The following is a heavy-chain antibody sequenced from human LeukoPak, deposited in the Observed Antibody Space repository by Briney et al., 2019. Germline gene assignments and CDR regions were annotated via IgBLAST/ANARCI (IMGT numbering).Heavy chain of an antibody. Sequence: GSSVKVSCKASGGTFSSYAISWVRQAPGQGLEWMGGIIPIFGTANYAQKFQGRVTITADKFTSTAYMELSSLRSEDTAVYYCARDRGYCSSTSCYGPDWYFDLWGRGTLVTVSS. V-gene: IGHV1-69*06. D-gene: IGHD2-2*01. J-gene: IGHJ2*01. CDR1: GGTFSSYA. CDR2: IIPIFGTA. CDR3: ARDRGYCSSTSCYGPDWYFDL.